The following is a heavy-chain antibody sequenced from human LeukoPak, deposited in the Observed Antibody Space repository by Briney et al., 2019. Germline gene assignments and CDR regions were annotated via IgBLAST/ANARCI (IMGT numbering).Heavy chain of an antibody. CDR1: GGSISSSSYY. CDR3: ARHSDPYYDILTGYYSGLSVGD. Sequence: KPSETLSLTCSVSGGSISSSSYYWGWVRQPPGKGLEWIGEINHSGSTNYNPSLKSRVTISVDTFKNQFSLKLSSVTAADTAVYYCARHSDPYYDILTGYYSGLSVGDWGQGTLVTVSS. CDR2: INHSGST. D-gene: IGHD3-9*01. J-gene: IGHJ4*02. V-gene: IGHV4-39*01.